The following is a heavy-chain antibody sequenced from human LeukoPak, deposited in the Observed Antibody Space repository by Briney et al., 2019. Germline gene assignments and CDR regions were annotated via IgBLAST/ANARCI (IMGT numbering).Heavy chain of an antibody. V-gene: IGHV1-18*01. CDR3: ARDIPPYSGSYYSYYYFMDV. CDR2: ISVYNGNR. J-gene: IGHJ6*03. D-gene: IGHD1-26*01. CDR1: GYTFTSDG. Sequence: ASVKVSCKASGYTFTSDGISWVRQAPGQGLEWLGWISVYNGNRNYAQKFQGRVTMTTDTSTSTAYMELRSLRSDDTAVYYCARDIPPYSGSYYSYYYFMDVWGKGTTVTVSS.